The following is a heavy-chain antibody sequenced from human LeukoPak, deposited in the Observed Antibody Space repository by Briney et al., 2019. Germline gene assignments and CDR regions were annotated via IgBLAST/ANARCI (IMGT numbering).Heavy chain of an antibody. D-gene: IGHD3-9*01. Sequence: KAGGSLRLSCAASGFTFSSYSMNWVRQAPGKGLEWVSSISSSSSYIYYADSVKGRFTISRDNAKNSLYLQMNSLRAEDTAVYYCAREYYDILTGYYGAPEYDAFDIWGQGTMVTVSS. J-gene: IGHJ3*02. V-gene: IGHV3-21*01. CDR3: AREYYDILTGYYGAPEYDAFDI. CDR2: ISSSSSYI. CDR1: GFTFSSYS.